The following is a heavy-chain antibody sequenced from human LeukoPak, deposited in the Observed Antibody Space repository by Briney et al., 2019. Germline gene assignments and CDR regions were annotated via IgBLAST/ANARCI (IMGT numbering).Heavy chain of an antibody. CDR2: ITGTGGST. Sequence: GGSLRLSCAASGFTFSIYAMNWVRQAPGKGLEWVSAITGTGGSTNYADSVKGRFTISRDNSKNTLYLQMNSLRAEDTAVYYCAKEQRGYTGYAVGSWFDPWGQGTLVTVSS. CDR1: GFTFSIYA. J-gene: IGHJ5*02. D-gene: IGHD5-12*01. CDR3: AKEQRGYTGYAVGSWFDP. V-gene: IGHV3-23*01.